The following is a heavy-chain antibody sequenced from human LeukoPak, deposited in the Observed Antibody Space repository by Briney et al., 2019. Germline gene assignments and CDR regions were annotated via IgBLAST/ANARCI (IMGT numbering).Heavy chain of an antibody. V-gene: IGHV3-23*01. CDR2: ISGSGGST. J-gene: IGHJ4*02. CDR1: GFTFSSYA. Sequence: PGGSLRLSCAASGFTFSSYAMSWVRQAPGKGLEWVSAISGSGGSTYYADSVMGRFTISRDNSKHTLYLQMNSLRAEDTAVYYCAKVRFDGIAARANDYWGQGTLVTVSS. D-gene: IGHD6-6*01. CDR3: AKVRFDGIAARANDY.